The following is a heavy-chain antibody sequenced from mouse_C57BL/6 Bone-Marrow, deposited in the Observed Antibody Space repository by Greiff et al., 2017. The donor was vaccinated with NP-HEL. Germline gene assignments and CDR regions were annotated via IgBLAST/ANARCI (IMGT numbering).Heavy chain of an antibody. J-gene: IGHJ4*01. CDR2: IDPNSGGT. V-gene: IGHV1-62-3*01. CDR3: ARHGGYYAMDY. Sequence: VQLQQPGAELVKPGASVKLSCKASGYTFTSYWMHWVKQRPGRGLEWIGRIDPNSGGTKYNEKFKGKATLTADKSSSTAYMELRSLTSEDSAVYFCARHGGYYAMDYWGQGTSVTVSS. CDR1: GYTFTSYW.